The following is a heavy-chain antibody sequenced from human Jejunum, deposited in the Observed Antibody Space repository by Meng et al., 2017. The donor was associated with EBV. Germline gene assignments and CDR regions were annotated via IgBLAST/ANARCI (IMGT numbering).Heavy chain of an antibody. D-gene: IGHD3-16*01. CDR2: ISNDGNNK. J-gene: IGHJ4*02. CDR1: GFTLSGHA. V-gene: IGHV3-30-3*01. Sequence: QVQLVESGGCVVQPGRSLRLSCAASGFTLSGHAMQWVRQAPGKGLKWVALISNDGNNKYYADSVKGRFTISRDNSKNTLYLQMNSLRVDDTALYYCTREWGADYWGQGTLVTVSS. CDR3: TREWGADY.